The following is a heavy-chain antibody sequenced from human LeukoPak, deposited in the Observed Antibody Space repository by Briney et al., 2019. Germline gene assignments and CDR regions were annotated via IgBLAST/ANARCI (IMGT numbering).Heavy chain of an antibody. Sequence: GGSLRLSCAASGFTFSSYGMHWVRQAPGKGLEWVAFIRYDGSNKYYADSVKGRFTISRDNSKNTLYLQMNSLRAEDTAVYYCAKPEGLKTNCGGDCYSDYWGQGTLVTVSS. V-gene: IGHV3-30*02. CDR3: AKPEGLKTNCGGDCYSDY. D-gene: IGHD2-21*01. J-gene: IGHJ4*02. CDR1: GFTFSSYG. CDR2: IRYDGSNK.